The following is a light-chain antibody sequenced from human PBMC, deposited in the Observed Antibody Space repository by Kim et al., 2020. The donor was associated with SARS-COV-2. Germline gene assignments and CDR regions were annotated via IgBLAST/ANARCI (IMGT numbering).Light chain of an antibody. V-gene: IGLV6-57*03. CDR3: QSYDSSNHQV. CDR2: EDN. CDR1: SGSIASNY. J-gene: IGLJ3*02. Sequence: KTVTIYCTRSSGSIASNYVQWYQQRPGSAPTTVIYEDNQRPSGVPDRFSGSIDSSSNSASLTISGLKTEDEADYYCQSYDSSNHQVFGGGTQLTVL.